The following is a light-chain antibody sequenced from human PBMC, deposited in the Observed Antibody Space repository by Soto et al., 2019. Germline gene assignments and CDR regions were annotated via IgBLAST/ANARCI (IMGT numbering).Light chain of an antibody. V-gene: IGKV3-20*01. CDR2: DAS. CDR1: QSLSSTS. J-gene: IGKJ1*01. CDR3: QQYGTSPWA. Sequence: EIVLTQSPGTLSLSRGNRATLSCRASQSLSSTSLAWYQQKPGQAPRLLIYDASTRTTGISDRFSGRGSGTDFTLIISRVESADYGVYFCQQYGTSPWAFGQGTKVDIK.